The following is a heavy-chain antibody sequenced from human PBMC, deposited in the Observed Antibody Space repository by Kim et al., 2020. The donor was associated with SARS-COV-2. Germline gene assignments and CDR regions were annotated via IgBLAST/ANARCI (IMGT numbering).Heavy chain of an antibody. Sequence: GGSLRLSCAASGFTFSSYGMHWVRQAPGKGLEWVAVISYDGSNKYYADSVKGRFTISRDNSKNTLYLQMNSLRAEDTAVYYCAKGRVADYYYGMDVWGQGTTVTVSS. CDR1: GFTFSSYG. V-gene: IGHV3-30*18. J-gene: IGHJ6*02. CDR3: AKGRVADYYYGMDV. CDR2: ISYDGSNK. D-gene: IGHD6-19*01.